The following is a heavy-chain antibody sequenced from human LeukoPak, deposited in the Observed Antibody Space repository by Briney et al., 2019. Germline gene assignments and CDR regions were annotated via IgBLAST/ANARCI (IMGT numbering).Heavy chain of an antibody. Sequence: GGSLRLSCAASGFTFSSYNMNWVRQAPGKGLAWVSYITSSSSDIYYADSVKGRFTISRDNAKNSLYLQMDSLRAEDTAVYYCARDFRGYSGYTYDHWGQGTLVTVSS. D-gene: IGHD5-12*01. CDR2: ITSSSSDI. J-gene: IGHJ4*02. CDR1: GFTFSSYN. CDR3: ARDFRGYSGYTYDH. V-gene: IGHV3-21*01.